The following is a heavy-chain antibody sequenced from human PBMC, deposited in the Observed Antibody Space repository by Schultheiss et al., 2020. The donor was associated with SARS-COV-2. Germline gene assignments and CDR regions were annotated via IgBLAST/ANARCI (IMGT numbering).Heavy chain of an antibody. D-gene: IGHD3-3*01. CDR2: IWYDGSNK. J-gene: IGHJ4*02. V-gene: IGHV3-33*08. CDR3: ASDILHRYDFWRGCDY. CDR1: GVTVSSKC. Sequence: GGSLRLSCAASGVTVSSKCMSWVRQAPGKGLEWVAVIWYDGSNKYHADSVKGRFTISRDNSKNTLYLQMNSLRAEDTAVYYCASDILHRYDFWRGCDYWGQGTLVTVSS.